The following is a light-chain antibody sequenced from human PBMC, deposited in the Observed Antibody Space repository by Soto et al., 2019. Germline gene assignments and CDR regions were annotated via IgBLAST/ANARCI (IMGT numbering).Light chain of an antibody. CDR2: GNH. J-gene: IGLJ1*01. Sequence: QSVLTQTPSASGAPGQRVTISCSGSTSNIGSNTVNWYLQIPGTAPKLLLFGNHQRPSGVPDRFSGSKSGTSASLSISGLPSQDEADYYCAAWDDSLYGHFVFGTGTKLTVL. V-gene: IGLV1-44*01. CDR1: TSNIGSNT. CDR3: AAWDDSLYGHFV.